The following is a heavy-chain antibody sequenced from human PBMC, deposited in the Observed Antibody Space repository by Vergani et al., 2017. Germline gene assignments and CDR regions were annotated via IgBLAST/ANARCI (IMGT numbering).Heavy chain of an antibody. Sequence: QVQLVQSGAEVKKPGSSVKVSCKASGGTFSSHTISWVRQAPGQGLEWMGRIIPILGIANYAQKFQGRVTITADKSTSTAYMELSSLRSEDTAVYYCARDLLGGNPEDYWGQGTLVTVSS. CDR2: IIPILGIA. D-gene: IGHD4-23*01. CDR3: ARDLLGGNPEDY. J-gene: IGHJ4*02. V-gene: IGHV1-69*08. CDR1: GGTFSSHT.